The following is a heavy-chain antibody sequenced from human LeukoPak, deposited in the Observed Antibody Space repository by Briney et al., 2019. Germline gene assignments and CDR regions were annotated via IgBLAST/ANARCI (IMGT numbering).Heavy chain of an antibody. D-gene: IGHD3-10*01. CDR3: ARRRGSGSRPYGMDV. Sequence: GGSLRLSCAASGFTFSSYAMHWVRQAPGTGPEWLAVISYDGNNKYYLDSVKGRFTISRDNSKNTLYLEMNSLRPEDTATYYCARRRGSGSRPYGMDVWGQGTTVTVSS. CDR1: GFTFSSYA. V-gene: IGHV3-30*04. J-gene: IGHJ6*02. CDR2: ISYDGNNK.